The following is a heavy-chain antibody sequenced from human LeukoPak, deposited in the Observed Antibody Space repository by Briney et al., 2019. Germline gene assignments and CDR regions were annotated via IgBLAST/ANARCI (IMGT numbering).Heavy chain of an antibody. CDR3: ARDPGAMVPGGDRLDH. CDR2: ISVYNGNT. V-gene: IGHV1-18*01. J-gene: IGHJ5*02. Sequence: RMGWISVYNGNTIYEQKFQGRVTVTTDTSTSTAYMELRSLRSDDTSVYYCARDPGAMVPGGDRLDHWGQGTLVTVSS. D-gene: IGHD3-10*01.